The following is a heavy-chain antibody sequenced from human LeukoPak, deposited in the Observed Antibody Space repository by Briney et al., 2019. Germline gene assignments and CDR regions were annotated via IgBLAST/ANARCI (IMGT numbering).Heavy chain of an antibody. D-gene: IGHD6-19*01. J-gene: IGHJ4*02. Sequence: SETLSLTCTVSGGSISTYYWNWIRQPAGKGLEWIGRIYTSESTNYNPSLKSRVTMSVDTSKNQFSLKLTSVTAADTAVYYCARDKGSGWYGLDFRGQGTLVTVSS. V-gene: IGHV4-4*07. CDR1: GGSISTYY. CDR2: IYTSEST. CDR3: ARDKGSGWYGLDF.